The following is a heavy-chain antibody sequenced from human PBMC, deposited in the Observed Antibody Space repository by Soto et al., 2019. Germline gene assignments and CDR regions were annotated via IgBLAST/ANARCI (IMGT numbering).Heavy chain of an antibody. CDR3: ARLEGLATISYYFDY. CDR2: IYYRGNT. D-gene: IGHD3-9*01. Sequence: QLQLQESGPGLVKPSETLSLTCSVSGDSINSDNYYWGWIRQPPGKGLEWIVSIYYRGNTYYNPSLKTRVTISLDKSKSQFSLKLNSVTAADSAVYFCARLEGLATISYYFDYWGQGTLVTVSS. V-gene: IGHV4-39*01. J-gene: IGHJ4*02. CDR1: GDSINSDNYY.